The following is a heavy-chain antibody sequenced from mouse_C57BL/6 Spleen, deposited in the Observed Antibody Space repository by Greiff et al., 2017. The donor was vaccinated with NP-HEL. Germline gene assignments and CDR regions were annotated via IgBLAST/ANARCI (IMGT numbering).Heavy chain of an antibody. J-gene: IGHJ1*03. Sequence: EVQGVESGGDLVKPGGSLKLSCAASGFTFSSYGMSWVRQTPDKRLEWVATISSGGSYTYYPDSVKGRFTISRDNAKNTLYLQMSSLKSEDTAMYYCARGTTVVDWYFDVWGTGTTVTVSS. CDR1: GFTFSSYG. CDR2: ISSGGSYT. CDR3: ARGTTVVDWYFDV. V-gene: IGHV5-6*01. D-gene: IGHD1-1*01.